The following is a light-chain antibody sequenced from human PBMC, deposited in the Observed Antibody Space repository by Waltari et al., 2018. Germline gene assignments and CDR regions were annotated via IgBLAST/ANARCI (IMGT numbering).Light chain of an antibody. Sequence: EIVLTQSPATLSLSPGERATLSCRASQSIRVEVAWYQQRPGQPPRLLISDASNRVTGIPARFTGSGSGTDFTLTISSLEPEDSGVYYCQQRNDWPITFGQGTRLEIK. CDR2: DAS. CDR3: QQRNDWPIT. J-gene: IGKJ5*01. V-gene: IGKV3-11*01. CDR1: QSIRVE.